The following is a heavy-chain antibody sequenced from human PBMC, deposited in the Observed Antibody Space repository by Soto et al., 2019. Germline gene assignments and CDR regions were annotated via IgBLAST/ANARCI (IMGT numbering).Heavy chain of an antibody. Sequence: GESLKISCKGSGYNFPSYWIGWVRQMPGKGLEWMGIIYPRDSDTRYSPSFQGQVTISADKSISTAFLQWSSLRASDTAMYYCARQIYDSDTGPNFQYYFDSWGQGTPVTVSS. CDR3: ARQIYDSDTGPNFQYYFDS. D-gene: IGHD3-22*01. V-gene: IGHV5-51*01. J-gene: IGHJ4*02. CDR1: GYNFPSYW. CDR2: IYPRDSDT.